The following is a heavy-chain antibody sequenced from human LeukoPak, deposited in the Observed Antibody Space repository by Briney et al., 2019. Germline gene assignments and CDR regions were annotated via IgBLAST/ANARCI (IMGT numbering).Heavy chain of an antibody. D-gene: IGHD2-21*02. Sequence: ASVKVSCKASGYTFTGYYIHWVRQAPGQGLEWMGIINPSGDRPRSAQKFQGRVTMTRDASTSTVYMELSSLRSEDTAMYYCAGDPDSGGDNNWIDPWGQGTLVTVSS. CDR1: GYTFTGYY. V-gene: IGHV1-46*01. CDR2: INPSGDRP. J-gene: IGHJ5*02. CDR3: AGDPDSGGDNNWIDP.